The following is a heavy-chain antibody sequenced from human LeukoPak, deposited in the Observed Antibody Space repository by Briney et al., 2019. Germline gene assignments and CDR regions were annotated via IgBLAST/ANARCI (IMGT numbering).Heavy chain of an antibody. Sequence: GGSLRLTCVGSGFTFSSYWMSWVRQAPGKGLEWVASIKQDGSDKYYVESVKGRFTISRDNPKNSLYLQMNSLRAEDAALYYCTSVGFGPYYFDNWGQGTLVTVSS. CDR2: IKQDGSDK. V-gene: IGHV3-7*01. CDR1: GFTFSSYW. CDR3: TSVGFGPYYFDN. J-gene: IGHJ4*02. D-gene: IGHD3-10*01.